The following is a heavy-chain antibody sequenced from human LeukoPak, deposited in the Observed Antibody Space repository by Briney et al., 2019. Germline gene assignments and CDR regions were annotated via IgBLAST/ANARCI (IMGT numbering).Heavy chain of an antibody. D-gene: IGHD6-19*01. CDR3: ARDVAGSWGYFDY. V-gene: IGHV1-46*01. CDR2: VNPSTGSS. Sequence: ASVKVSCKASGYTFTSYNIHWVPQAPGQGLEGMGIVNPSTGSSSYAQKFQGRVSMTRDTSTSTVDMELSSLRSEDTAVFYCARDVAGSWGYFDYWGQGTLVTVSS. J-gene: IGHJ4*02. CDR1: GYTFTSYN.